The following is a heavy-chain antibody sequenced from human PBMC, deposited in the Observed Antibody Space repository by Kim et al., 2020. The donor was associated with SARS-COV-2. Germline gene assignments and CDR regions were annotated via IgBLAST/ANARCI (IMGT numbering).Heavy chain of an antibody. CDR2: IIPIFGTA. Sequence: SVKVSCKASGGTFSSYAISWVRQAPGQGLEWMGGIIPIFGTANYAQKFQGRVTITADESTSTAYMELSSLRSEDTAVYYCARNQKHYDFWSGYYSEETGPFDYYYGMDVWGQGTTVTVSS. CDR1: GGTFSSYA. D-gene: IGHD3-3*01. CDR3: ARNQKHYDFWSGYYSEETGPFDYYYGMDV. V-gene: IGHV1-69*13. J-gene: IGHJ6*02.